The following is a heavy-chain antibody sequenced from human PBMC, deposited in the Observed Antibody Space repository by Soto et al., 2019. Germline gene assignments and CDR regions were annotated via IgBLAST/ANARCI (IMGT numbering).Heavy chain of an antibody. Sequence: GGSLRLSCAASGFTFSNAWMSWVRQAPGKGLEWVGRIKSKTDGGTTDYAAPVKGRFTISRDDSKNTLYLQMNSLKTEDTAVYYCTTDLDSRFLEWLFGFDFDYWGQGTLVTVSS. D-gene: IGHD3-3*01. CDR2: IKSKTDGGTT. CDR1: GFTFSNAW. J-gene: IGHJ4*02. CDR3: TTDLDSRFLEWLFGFDFDY. V-gene: IGHV3-15*01.